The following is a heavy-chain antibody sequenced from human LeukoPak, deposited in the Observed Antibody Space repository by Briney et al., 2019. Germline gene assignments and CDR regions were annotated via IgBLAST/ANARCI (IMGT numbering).Heavy chain of an antibody. Sequence: ASVKVSCKASGYTFTSYGISWARQAPGQGLEWMGWISAYNGNTNYAQELQGRVTMTTDTSTSTAYMELRSLRSDDTAVYYCARDRLPVAGVGNDYWGQGTLATVSS. D-gene: IGHD6-19*01. CDR2: ISAYNGNT. V-gene: IGHV1-18*01. CDR3: ARDRLPVAGVGNDY. CDR1: GYTFTSYG. J-gene: IGHJ4*02.